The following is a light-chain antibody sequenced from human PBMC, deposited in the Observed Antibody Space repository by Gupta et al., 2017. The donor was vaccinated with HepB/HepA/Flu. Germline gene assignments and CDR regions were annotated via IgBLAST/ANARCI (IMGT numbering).Light chain of an antibody. J-gene: IGKJ4*01. CDR1: QSVSSS. Sequence: EIVLTQSPATLSLSPGERATLSCRASQSVSSSLAWYQQNPGQSPRLLIYDTSKRATGIPARFSGSGSGTDFTLTISSLEPEDFAVYYCQQLSSWPITFGGGTKVEIK. CDR2: DTS. V-gene: IGKV3-11*01. CDR3: QQLSSWPIT.